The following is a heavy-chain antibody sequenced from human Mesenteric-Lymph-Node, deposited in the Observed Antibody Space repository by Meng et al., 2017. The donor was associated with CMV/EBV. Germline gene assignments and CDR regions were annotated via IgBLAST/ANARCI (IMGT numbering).Heavy chain of an antibody. CDR2: INSDGSST. CDR1: GFTFSSYW. CDR3: ARDPPTVTMDFDY. D-gene: IGHD4-11*01. J-gene: IGHJ4*02. Sequence: ETLSLTCAASGFTFSSYWMHWVRQAPGKGLVWVSRINSDGSSTSYADSVKGRFTISRDNAKNTLYLQMNSLRAEDTAVYYCARDPPTVTMDFDYWGQGTLVTVSS. V-gene: IGHV3-74*01.